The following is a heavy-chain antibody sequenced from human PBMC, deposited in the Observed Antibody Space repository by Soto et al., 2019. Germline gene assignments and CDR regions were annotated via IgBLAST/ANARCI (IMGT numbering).Heavy chain of an antibody. D-gene: IGHD1-1*01. V-gene: IGHV3-13*01. J-gene: IGHJ6*02. CDR3: ARFLQLPGLNYYYGMDV. Sequence: GGSLRLSCAASGFTFSSYDMHWVRQATGKGLEWVSAIGTAGDTYYPGSVKGRFTISRENAKNSLYLQMNSLRAEDTAVYYCARFLQLPGLNYYYGMDVWGQGTTVTVSS. CDR2: IGTAGDT. CDR1: GFTFSSYD.